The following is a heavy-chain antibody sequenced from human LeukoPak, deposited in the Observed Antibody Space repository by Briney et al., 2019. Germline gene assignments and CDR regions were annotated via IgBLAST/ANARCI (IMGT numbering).Heavy chain of an antibody. J-gene: IGHJ3*02. CDR1: AYSFSHYW. Sequence: GESLKISCRGSAYSFSHYWIGWVRQMPGKGLEWMGIIYPGDSDTRYSPSFQGQVTISADKSISTAYLQWSSLKASDTAMYYCARTYDSSGYYFEVSAFDIWGQGTMLTVSS. D-gene: IGHD3-22*01. CDR2: IYPGDSDT. V-gene: IGHV5-51*01. CDR3: ARTYDSSGYYFEVSAFDI.